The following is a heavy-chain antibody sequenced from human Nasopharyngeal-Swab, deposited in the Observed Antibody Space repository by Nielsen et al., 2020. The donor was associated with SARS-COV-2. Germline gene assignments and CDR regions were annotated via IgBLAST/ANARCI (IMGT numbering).Heavy chain of an antibody. D-gene: IGHD3-22*01. Sequence: SETLSLTCAVSGGSIRSGGYSWSWIRQPPGKGLEWIGYIYHSGSTYNNPSLKSRFTISVDRSKNQFSLKLSSVTAADTAVYYCARRARGTYYYDSSGYYYAYCFDYWGQGTLVTVSS. CDR2: IYHSGST. V-gene: IGHV4-30-2*01. CDR1: GGSIRSGGYS. CDR3: ARRARGTYYYDSSGYYYAYCFDY. J-gene: IGHJ4*02.